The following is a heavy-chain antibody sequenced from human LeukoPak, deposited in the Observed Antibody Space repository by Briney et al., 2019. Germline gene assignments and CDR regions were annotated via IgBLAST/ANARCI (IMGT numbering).Heavy chain of an antibody. Sequence: ASVKVSCKASGYTFTSYGISWVRQAPGQRLEWMGWISAYNGNTNYAQKLQGRVTMTTDTSTSTAYMELRSLRSDDTAVYYCARDFGIYYDSSGYRTTDYWGQGTLVTVSS. CDR3: ARDFGIYYDSSGYRTTDY. D-gene: IGHD3-22*01. CDR1: GYTFTSYG. J-gene: IGHJ4*02. CDR2: ISAYNGNT. V-gene: IGHV1-18*01.